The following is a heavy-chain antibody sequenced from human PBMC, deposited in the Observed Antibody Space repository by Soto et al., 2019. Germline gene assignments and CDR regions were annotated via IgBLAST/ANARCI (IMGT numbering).Heavy chain of an antibody. D-gene: IGHD5-18*01. CDR1: GFTFSSYA. J-gene: IGHJ6*03. V-gene: IGHV3-23*01. CDR3: AKKMSYGYGYYYYYMDV. CDR2: ISGSGGST. Sequence: GGSLRLSCAASGFTFSSYAMSWVRQAPGKGLEWVSAISGSGGSTYYADSVKGRFTLSRDNSKNTLYLQMNSLRAEDTAVYYCAKKMSYGYGYYYYYMDVWGKGTTVTVSS.